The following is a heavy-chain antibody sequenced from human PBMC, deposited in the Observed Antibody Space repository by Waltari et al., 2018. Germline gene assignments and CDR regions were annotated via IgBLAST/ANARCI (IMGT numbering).Heavy chain of an antibody. V-gene: IGHV3-23*01. CDR2: ISGNGDTT. CDR1: GFTFSSNA. Sequence: EVQLLESGGGWVTPGGSLRLSCSAPGFTFSSNAMSWVRQPPGKGLEWVSTISGNGDTTYYADSVKGRFTISRDNSENTLYLQVNSLRAEDTAMYYCAKDQVDSWGQGTLVTVSS. CDR3: AKDQVDS. J-gene: IGHJ5*02.